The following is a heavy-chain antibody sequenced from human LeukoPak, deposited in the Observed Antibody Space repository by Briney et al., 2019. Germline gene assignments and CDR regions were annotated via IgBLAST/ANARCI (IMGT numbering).Heavy chain of an antibody. V-gene: IGHV3-23*01. D-gene: IGHD3-3*01. J-gene: IGHJ4*02. Sequence: GGSLRLSCAASGFTFSSYAMSWVRQAPGKGLEWVSAISGSGGSTYYADSVEGRFTISRDNSKNTLYLQMNSLRAEDTAVYYCAKSRSGYSPQYYFDYWGQGTLVTVSS. CDR3: AKSRSGYSPQYYFDY. CDR1: GFTFSSYA. CDR2: ISGSGGST.